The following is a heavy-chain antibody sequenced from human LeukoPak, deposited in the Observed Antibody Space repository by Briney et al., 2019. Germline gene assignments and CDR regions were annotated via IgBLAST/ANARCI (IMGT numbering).Heavy chain of an antibody. CDR3: ARRMSHLYNFEY. Sequence: PSETLSLTCTVSGGSISSYYWNWIRQPPGRGLEWIGYVYSSGSTNYNPSLKSRVNISVDTSKNQFSLKLNSVTAADTAVYYCARRMSHLYNFEYWGQGTLVTVSS. J-gene: IGHJ4*02. V-gene: IGHV4-59*08. D-gene: IGHD5-24*01. CDR1: GGSISSYY. CDR2: VYSSGST.